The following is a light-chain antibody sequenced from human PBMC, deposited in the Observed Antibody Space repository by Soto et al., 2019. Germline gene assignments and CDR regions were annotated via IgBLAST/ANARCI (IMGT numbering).Light chain of an antibody. CDR2: GAS. Sequence: EIVMTQSPATLSVSPGQRATLSCRASQCVSSNLACYQQKPGQAPRLLIYGASTRATGIPARFSGSGSGTEFTLTISSLQSEDFAVYYCQQYNNWPPWTFGQGTKVEIQ. CDR3: QQYNNWPPWT. V-gene: IGKV3-15*01. CDR1: QCVSSN. J-gene: IGKJ1*01.